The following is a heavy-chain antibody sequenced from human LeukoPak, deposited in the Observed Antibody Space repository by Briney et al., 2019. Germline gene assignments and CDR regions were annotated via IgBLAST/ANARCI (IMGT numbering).Heavy chain of an antibody. J-gene: IGHJ3*02. CDR3: ARSYYDFWSGYYGGAFDN. Sequence: GESLKISCKGSGYRFTSYWIGWVRQMPGKCLEWMGIIYPGDSDTRYSPSFQGQVTISADKSIITAYLQWSSLKASDTAMYYCARSYYDFWSGYYGGAFDNWGQGTMVTVSS. CDR1: GYRFTSYW. V-gene: IGHV5-51*01. CDR2: IYPGDSDT. D-gene: IGHD3-3*01.